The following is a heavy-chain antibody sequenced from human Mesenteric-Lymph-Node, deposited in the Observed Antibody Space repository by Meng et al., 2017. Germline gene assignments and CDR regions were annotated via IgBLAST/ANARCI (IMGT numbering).Heavy chain of an antibody. Sequence: SETLSLTCTVSGGSVSSGSYYWSWIRQPPGKGLEWIGYIYYSGSTNYNPSLKSRVTISVDTSKNQFSLKLSSVTAADTAVYYCARDLRGGMDVWGQGTTVTVSS. D-gene: IGHD3-10*01. CDR3: ARDLRGGMDV. CDR1: GGSVSSGSYY. CDR2: IYYSGST. V-gene: IGHV4-61*01. J-gene: IGHJ6*02.